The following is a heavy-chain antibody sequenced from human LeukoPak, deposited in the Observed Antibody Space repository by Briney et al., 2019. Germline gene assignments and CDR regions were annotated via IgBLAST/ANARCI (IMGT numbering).Heavy chain of an antibody. J-gene: IGHJ3*02. D-gene: IGHD3-10*01. CDR1: GFTFSSYS. CDR2: ISSSSSTI. Sequence: GGSLRLSCAASGFTFSSYSMNWVRQAPGKGLEWVSYISSSSSTIYYADSVKGRFTISRDNAKNSLYLQMNSLRAEDTAVYYCARDMAVDAFDIWGQGTMVTVSS. CDR3: ARDMAVDAFDI. V-gene: IGHV3-48*01.